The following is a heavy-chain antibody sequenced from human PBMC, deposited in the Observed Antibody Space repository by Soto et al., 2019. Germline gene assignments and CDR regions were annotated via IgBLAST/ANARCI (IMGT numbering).Heavy chain of an antibody. Sequence: EVQLVESGGGLVKPGGSLRLSCAASGFTFDIYTMNWVRQAPGKGLEWVSSISSRSDYIYYTDSVKGRFTISRDNAATSPYLQMSSLGAEDTAVYYCARDQRNSWYGTDYYSMDVWGQGTTVTVSS. CDR3: ARDQRNSWYGTDYYSMDV. D-gene: IGHD6-13*01. J-gene: IGHJ6*02. V-gene: IGHV3-21*01. CDR1: GFTFDIYT. CDR2: ISSRSDYI.